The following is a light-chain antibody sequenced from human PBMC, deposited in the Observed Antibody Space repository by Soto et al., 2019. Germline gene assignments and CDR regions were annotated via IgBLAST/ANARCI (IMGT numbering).Light chain of an antibody. CDR1: SSNIGRNT. CDR2: SNN. V-gene: IGLV1-44*01. Sequence: QSVLTQPPSASGTPGQRDTISCSGSSSNIGRNTVNWYQQLPGTAPKLLIYSNNQRPSGVPDRFSGSKSGTSASLAISGLQSEDEADYYCAAWDDSLNGYVFGTGTKLTVL. CDR3: AAWDDSLNGYV. J-gene: IGLJ1*01.